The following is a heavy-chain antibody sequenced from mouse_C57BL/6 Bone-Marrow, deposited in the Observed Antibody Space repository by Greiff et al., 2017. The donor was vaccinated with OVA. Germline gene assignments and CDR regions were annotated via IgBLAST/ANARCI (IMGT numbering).Heavy chain of an antibody. V-gene: IGHV1-15*01. Sequence: VQLQQSGAELVRPGASVTLSCKASGYTFTDYEMHWVKQTPVHGLEWIGAIDPETGGTAYNQKFKGKAILTADKSSSTAYMELRSLTSEDSAVYYCTPIYDGDFAWFAYWGQGTLVTVSA. CDR1: GYTFTDYE. CDR3: TPIYDGDFAWFAY. D-gene: IGHD2-3*01. CDR2: IDPETGGT. J-gene: IGHJ3*01.